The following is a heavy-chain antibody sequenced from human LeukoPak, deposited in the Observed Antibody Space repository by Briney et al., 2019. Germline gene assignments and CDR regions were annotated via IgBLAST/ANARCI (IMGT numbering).Heavy chain of an antibody. J-gene: IGHJ4*02. V-gene: IGHV4-59*08. D-gene: IGHD6-13*01. Sequence: SETLSLTCTVSGGSTSRYYWSWIRQPPGKRLEWLGYIYYSGSTTYNASLKSRLTMSVDTSKNQISLKLISLTAADTAVYYCARLPGIAAVWGQGTLVTVSS. CDR2: IYYSGST. CDR3: ARLPGIAAV. CDR1: GGSTSRYY.